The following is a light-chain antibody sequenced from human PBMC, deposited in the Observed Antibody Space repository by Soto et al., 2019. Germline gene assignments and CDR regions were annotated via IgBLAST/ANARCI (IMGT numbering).Light chain of an antibody. Sequence: QSVLTQPPSVSGAPGQRVTISGTGSSSKIGAGYDVHWYQHLPGRAPKLLIYGNTNRPSGVPDRFSGSKSGTSASLAITGLQAEDEADYYCLSFDSSLSVVFGGGTKLTVL. V-gene: IGLV1-40*01. CDR3: LSFDSSLSVV. J-gene: IGLJ2*01. CDR2: GNT. CDR1: SSKIGAGYD.